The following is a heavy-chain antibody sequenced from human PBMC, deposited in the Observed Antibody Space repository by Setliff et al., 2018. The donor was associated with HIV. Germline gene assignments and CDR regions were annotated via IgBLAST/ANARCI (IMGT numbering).Heavy chain of an antibody. CDR1: GFTFSSYA. Sequence: PGGSLRLSCAASGFTFSSYAMHWVRQAPGKGLEWVAVISYDGSNKYYADSVKGRFTISRDNSKNTLYLQMNSLRAEDTAVYYCARDTAYSFDYWGQGTLVTVSA. CDR2: ISYDGSNK. D-gene: IGHD5-18*01. CDR3: ARDTAYSFDY. J-gene: IGHJ4*02. V-gene: IGHV3-30*01.